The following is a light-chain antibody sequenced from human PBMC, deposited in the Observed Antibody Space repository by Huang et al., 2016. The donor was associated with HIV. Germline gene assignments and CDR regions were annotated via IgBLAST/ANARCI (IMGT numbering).Light chain of an antibody. Sequence: EIVLTQSPATLSLSPGERATPSCRASQSVNTFLAWYQQKPGQAPRLRIYDAANRATGIPARFSGSGSGTDFTLTISSLEPEDFAVYYCQQRSNRPLTFGGGTKVEIK. CDR2: DAA. V-gene: IGKV3-11*01. CDR1: QSVNTF. CDR3: QQRSNRPLT. J-gene: IGKJ4*01.